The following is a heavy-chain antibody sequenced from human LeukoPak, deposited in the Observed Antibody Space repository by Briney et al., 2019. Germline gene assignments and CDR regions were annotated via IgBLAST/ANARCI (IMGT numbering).Heavy chain of an antibody. D-gene: IGHD3-9*01. CDR2: FDPEDGET. CDR1: GYTLTELS. Sequence: ASVKVSCKVSGYTLTELSMHWVRQAPGKGLEWMGGFDPEDGETIYAQKFQGRVTMTEDTSTDTAYMELSSLRSEDTAVYYCATPRPILRYFDWLLPFDYWGQGTLVTVSS. J-gene: IGHJ4*02. CDR3: ATPRPILRYFDWLLPFDY. V-gene: IGHV1-24*01.